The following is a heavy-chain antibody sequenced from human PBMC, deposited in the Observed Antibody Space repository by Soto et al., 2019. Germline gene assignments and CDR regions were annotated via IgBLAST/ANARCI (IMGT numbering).Heavy chain of an antibody. V-gene: IGHV3-23*01. CDR2: ISGSGGST. Sequence: EVQLLESGGGLVQPGGSLRLSCAASGFTFSSYAMSWVRQAPGKGLEWVSAISGSGGSTYYADSVKGRFTISRDNSKNTLYLQMNSLRAEDTAVYYCAKGRARGYCSGGSCYQGYWGQGTLVTVSS. CDR1: GFTFSSYA. J-gene: IGHJ4*02. CDR3: AKGRARGYCSGGSCYQGY. D-gene: IGHD2-15*01.